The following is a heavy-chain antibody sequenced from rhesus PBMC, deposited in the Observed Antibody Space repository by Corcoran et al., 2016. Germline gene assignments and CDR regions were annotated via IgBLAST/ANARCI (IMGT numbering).Heavy chain of an antibody. CDR3: ATAVNEYSNRPYGLDS. CDR1: GYTFTDYY. V-gene: IGHV1-111*02. J-gene: IGHJ6*01. CDR2: VDPEDGEA. D-gene: IGHD4-23*01. Sequence: EVQLVQSGAEVKKPGASVKISCKASGYTFTDYYLHWVRQAPGKGLEWMGRVDPEDGEAIHAQNFQDRVTIPADTSTDTAYMELSSLRSEDTAVYYCATAVNEYSNRPYGLDSWGQGVVVTVSS.